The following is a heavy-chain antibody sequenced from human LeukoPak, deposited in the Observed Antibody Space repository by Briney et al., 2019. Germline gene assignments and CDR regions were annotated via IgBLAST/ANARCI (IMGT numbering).Heavy chain of an antibody. CDR1: GFTFSSYW. CDR3: AKDDAYLQYDD. J-gene: IGHJ4*02. CDR2: INWNGDNT. Sequence: GGSLRLSCAASGFTFSSYWMHWVRQAPGKGLEWVSAINWNGDNTGYAESVKGRFTISRDNSKNMVFLQMNSLRAEDTGIYYCAKDDAYLQYDDWGQGTLVTVSS. D-gene: IGHD5-24*01. V-gene: IGHV3-20*04.